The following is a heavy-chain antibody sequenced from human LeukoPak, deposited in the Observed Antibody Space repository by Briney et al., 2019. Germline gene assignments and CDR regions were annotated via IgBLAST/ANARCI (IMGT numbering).Heavy chain of an antibody. V-gene: IGHV3-7*01. Sequence: AGGSLRLSCAASGFTSSTYWMSWVRQAPGKGLEWVASIKQDGSETYYVDSVKGRSTLSRENAENSLYLQMNSLRAGDTAVYYCVRGSRRVQLPRSYDFDIWGQGTVVTVSS. CDR1: GFTSSTYW. CDR2: IKQDGSET. D-gene: IGHD1-1*01. J-gene: IGHJ3*02. CDR3: VRGSRRVQLPRSYDFDI.